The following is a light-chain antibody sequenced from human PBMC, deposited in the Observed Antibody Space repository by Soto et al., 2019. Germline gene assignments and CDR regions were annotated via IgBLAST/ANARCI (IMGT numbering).Light chain of an antibody. J-gene: IGKJ4*01. CDR1: QSVSST. CDR3: QQYNDWPLT. V-gene: IGKV3-15*01. CDR2: GAS. Sequence: EIGTTQSPDTLSVSPGERATLFCRASQSVSSTVAWYQQRPGQAPRLLIYGASTRATGIPARFSGSGSGTEFTLTISSLQSGDFAVYYCQQYNDWPLTFGGGTKVDFK.